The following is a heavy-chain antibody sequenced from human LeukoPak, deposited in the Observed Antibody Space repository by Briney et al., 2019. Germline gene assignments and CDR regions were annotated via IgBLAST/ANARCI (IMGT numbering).Heavy chain of an antibody. J-gene: IGHJ3*02. D-gene: IGHD6-19*01. V-gene: IGHV4-30-4*08. CDR1: GGSISSGDYY. CDR3: ARDSSGWPRDAFDI. Sequence: SETLSLTCTVSGGSISSGDYYWSWIRQPPGKGLEWIGYIYYSGSTYYNPSFKSRVTISVDTSKNQFSLKLSSVTAADTAVYYCARDSSGWPRDAFDIWGQGTMVTVSS. CDR2: IYYSGST.